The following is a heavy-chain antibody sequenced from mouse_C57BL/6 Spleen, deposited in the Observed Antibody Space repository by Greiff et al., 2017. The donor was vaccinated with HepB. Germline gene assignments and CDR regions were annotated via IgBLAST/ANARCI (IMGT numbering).Heavy chain of an antibody. CDR2: IYPGDGDT. Sequence: VKLMESGPELVKPGASVKISCKASGYAFSSSWMNWVKQRPGKGLEWIGRIYPGDGDTNYNGKFKGKATLTADKSSSTAYMQLSSLTSEDSAVYFCATLRRGYYAMDYWGQGTSVTVSS. CDR1: GYAFSSSW. V-gene: IGHV1-82*01. CDR3: ATLRRGYYAMDY. J-gene: IGHJ4*01. D-gene: IGHD2-12*01.